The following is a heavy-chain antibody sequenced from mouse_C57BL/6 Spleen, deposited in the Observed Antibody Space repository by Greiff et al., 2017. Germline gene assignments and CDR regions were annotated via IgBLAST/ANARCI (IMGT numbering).Heavy chain of an antibody. CDR1: GYTFTDYE. CDR2: IDPEAGGT. V-gene: IGHV1-15*01. CDR3: TGYSSPIKYAMDY. D-gene: IGHD6-2*01. Sequence: QVQLQQSGAELVRPGASVTLSCKASGYTFTDYEMHWVKQTPVHGLEWIGAIDPEAGGTAYNQKFKGKAILTADTSSSTAYMELRSLTSEDSAVYYCTGYSSPIKYAMDYWGQGTSVTVSS. J-gene: IGHJ4*01.